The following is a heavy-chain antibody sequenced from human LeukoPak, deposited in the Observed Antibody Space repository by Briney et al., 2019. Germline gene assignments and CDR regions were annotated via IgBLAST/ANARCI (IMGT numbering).Heavy chain of an antibody. CDR3: ARPSRGDAFDI. Sequence: TGGSLRLSCAASGFTFSSYAMHWVRQAPGKGLEWVAVISYDGSNKYYADSVKGRFTISRDNSKNTLYLQMNSLRAEDTAVYYCARPSRGDAFDIWGQGTMVTVSS. CDR2: ISYDGSNK. V-gene: IGHV3-30-3*01. J-gene: IGHJ3*02. CDR1: GFTFSSYA.